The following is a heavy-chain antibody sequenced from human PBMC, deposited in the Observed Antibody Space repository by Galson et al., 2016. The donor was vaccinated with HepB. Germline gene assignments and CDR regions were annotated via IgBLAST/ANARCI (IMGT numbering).Heavy chain of an antibody. CDR2: ISSSTSYI. Sequence: SLRLSCAASGFTFSNYRMNWVRQVPGKGLEWVSFISSSTSYIYYADSVKGRFTISRDNAKNSLYLQMNSLRAEDTAVYYCARDSSAGDISWGQGTLVTVSS. J-gene: IGHJ4*02. CDR3: ARDSSAGDIS. V-gene: IGHV3-21*01. CDR1: GFTFSNYR. D-gene: IGHD2-21*02.